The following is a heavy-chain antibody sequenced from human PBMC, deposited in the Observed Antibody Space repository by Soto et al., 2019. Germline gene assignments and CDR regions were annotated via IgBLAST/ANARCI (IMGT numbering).Heavy chain of an antibody. CDR1: GFTFSNYW. Sequence: EVQLVESGGGLVQPGGSLRLSCAASGFTFSNYWMSWVRQAPGKGLEWVANIKQDGSEKFYVDSVKGRFTISRDNAKNSLFLQMNSLRAEDTAVYYCARPDLGYCGGGNCYDHYWGQGTLVTVSP. V-gene: IGHV3-7*01. CDR2: IKQDGSEK. D-gene: IGHD2-15*01. CDR3: ARPDLGYCGGGNCYDHY. J-gene: IGHJ4*02.